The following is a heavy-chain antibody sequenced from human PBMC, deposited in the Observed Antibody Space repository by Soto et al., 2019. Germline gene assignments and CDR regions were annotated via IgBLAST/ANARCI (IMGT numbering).Heavy chain of an antibody. Sequence: PSETLSLTCTASGGSISSYYWSWIRQPPGKGLEWIGYIYYSGSTNYNPSLKSRVTISVDTSKNQFSLKLSSVTAADTAVYYCASIVAARPGDWFDPWGQGTLVTVSS. CDR3: ASIVAARPGDWFDP. CDR2: IYYSGST. D-gene: IGHD6-6*01. CDR1: GGSISSYY. V-gene: IGHV4-59*01. J-gene: IGHJ5*02.